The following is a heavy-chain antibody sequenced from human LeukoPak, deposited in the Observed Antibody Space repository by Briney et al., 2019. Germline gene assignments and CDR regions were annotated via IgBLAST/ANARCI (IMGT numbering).Heavy chain of an antibody. CDR1: GFTFSDYY. J-gene: IGHJ4*02. CDR3: ARDHYDILTGYDALFDY. V-gene: IGHV3-11*01. D-gene: IGHD3-9*01. CDR2: ISSSGSTI. Sequence: PGGSLRLSCAASGFTFSDYYMSWIRQAPGKGLEWVSYISSSGSTIYYADSVKGRFTISRDNAKNSLYLQMNSLRAEDTAVYYCARDHYDILTGYDALFDYWGQGTLVTVSS.